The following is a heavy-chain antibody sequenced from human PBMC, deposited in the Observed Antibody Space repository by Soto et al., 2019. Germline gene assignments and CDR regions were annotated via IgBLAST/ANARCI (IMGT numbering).Heavy chain of an antibody. CDR1: GGTFSSYA. J-gene: IGHJ6*02. V-gene: IGHV1-69*13. CDR3: ARERRLVVVTAIRYYYYGMDV. Sequence: SVKVSCKASGGTFSSYAISWVLQAPGQGLEWMGGIIPIFGTANYAQKFQGRVTITADESTSTAYMELSSLRSEDTAVYYCARERRLVVVTAIRYYYYGMDVWGQGTTVTVSS. D-gene: IGHD2-21*02. CDR2: IIPIFGTA.